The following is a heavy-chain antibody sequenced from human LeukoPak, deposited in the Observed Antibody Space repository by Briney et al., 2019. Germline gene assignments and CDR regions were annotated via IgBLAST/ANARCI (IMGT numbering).Heavy chain of an antibody. J-gene: IGHJ4*02. CDR2: ISYDGSNK. CDR3: RVVITTTDY. D-gene: IGHD3-22*01. CDR1: GFTFSSLG. Sequence: PGGSLRLSCAASGFTFSSLGMHWVRQAPGKGLEWVALISYDGSNKYDADSVKGRFTISRDNSKNTLYLQMNSLRAEDTAVYYCRVVITTTDYWGQGTLVTVSS. V-gene: IGHV3-30*03.